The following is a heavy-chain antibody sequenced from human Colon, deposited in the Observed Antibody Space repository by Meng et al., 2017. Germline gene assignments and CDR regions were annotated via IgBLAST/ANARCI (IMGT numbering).Heavy chain of an antibody. CDR2: INHSGST. V-gene: IGHV4-34*01. D-gene: IGHD6-19*01. J-gene: IGHJ5*02. CDR3: ARERLSSGWYGGRWFDP. CDR1: GGSFSGYY. Sequence: VQVKEWGEGLLKPSEPLSLTCAVYGGSFSGYYWSWIRQPPGKGLEWIGEINHSGSTNYNPSLKSRVTISVDTSKNQFSLKLSSVTAADTAVYYCARERLSSGWYGGRWFDPWGQGTLVTVSS.